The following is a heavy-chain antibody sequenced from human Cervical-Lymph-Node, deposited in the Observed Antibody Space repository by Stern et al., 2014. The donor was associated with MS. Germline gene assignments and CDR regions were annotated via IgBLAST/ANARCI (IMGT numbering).Heavy chain of an antibody. CDR2: IYYDGSNR. CDR1: GFTFSSRG. D-gene: IGHD4-23*01. Sequence: QVQLVESGGGVVQPGRSLRLSCAASGFTFSSRGMHWVRQAPGKGLGWLAIIYYDGSNRYYADSVKGRFTISRDNSKNTLYLQMNSLRAEDTAVYYCAREGGNTAEYFQHWGQGTLVTVSS. V-gene: IGHV3-33*01. CDR3: AREGGNTAEYFQH. J-gene: IGHJ1*01.